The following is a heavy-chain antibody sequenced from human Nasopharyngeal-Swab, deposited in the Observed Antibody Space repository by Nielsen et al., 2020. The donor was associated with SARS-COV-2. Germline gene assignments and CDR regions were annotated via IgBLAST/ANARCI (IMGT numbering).Heavy chain of an antibody. Sequence: GGSLRLSCAASEFTFSAFAMNWVRQAPGKGLEWLAYISSTSSPIYYSDSVRGRFTVSRDNARNALNLQMNSLRDDDTAVYYCARDPTAPPDPTFFDYWGQGTLVTVSS. CDR1: EFTFSAFA. CDR2: ISSTSSPI. CDR3: ARDPTAPPDPTFFDY. J-gene: IGHJ4*02. D-gene: IGHD2-21*02. V-gene: IGHV3-48*02.